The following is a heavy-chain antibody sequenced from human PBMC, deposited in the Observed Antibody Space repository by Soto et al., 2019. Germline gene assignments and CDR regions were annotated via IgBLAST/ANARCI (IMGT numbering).Heavy chain of an antibody. D-gene: IGHD3-10*01. CDR1: GFTFSSYG. CDR3: ASEILYGSGSYVAFDI. Sequence: QVQLVESGGGVVQPGRSLRLSCAASGFTFSSYGMRWVRQAPGKGLEWVAVISYDGSNKYYADSVKGRFTISRDNSKNPLYLQMNSLRAEDTAVYYCASEILYGSGSYVAFDIWGQGTMVTVSS. J-gene: IGHJ3*02. V-gene: IGHV3-30*03. CDR2: ISYDGSNK.